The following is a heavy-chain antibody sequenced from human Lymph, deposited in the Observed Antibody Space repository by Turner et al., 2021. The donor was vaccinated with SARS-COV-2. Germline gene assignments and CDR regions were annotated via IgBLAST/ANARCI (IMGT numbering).Heavy chain of an antibody. Sequence: QVQLVQSGAEVKKPGASVKVSCKASGYTFTSYDINWVRQATGQGLWWMGWMNPNSCNTSYAQKFPGRVTMTRNPSISTAYMELSSLRSEDTAVYYCARGAQLTVLFHPRGQGTLVTVSS. CDR3: ARGAQLTVLFHP. J-gene: IGHJ5*02. CDR2: MNPNSCNT. D-gene: IGHD3-9*01. CDR1: GYTFTSYD. V-gene: IGHV1-8*01.